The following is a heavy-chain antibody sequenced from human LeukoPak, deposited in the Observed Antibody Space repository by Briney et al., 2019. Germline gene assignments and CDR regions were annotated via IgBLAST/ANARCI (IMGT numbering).Heavy chain of an antibody. CDR3: ARSIAAGRVGDY. CDR2: ISSSSSDI. D-gene: IGHD6-6*01. CDR1: GFTFSSYS. J-gene: IGHJ4*02. V-gene: IGHV3-21*01. Sequence: GGSLRLSCAASGFTFSSYSMNWVRQAPGKGLEWVSTISSSSSDIYYADSVKGRFTISRDNAKNSLYLQMNSLAAEDTAVYYCARSIAAGRVGDYWGQGTLVTVSS.